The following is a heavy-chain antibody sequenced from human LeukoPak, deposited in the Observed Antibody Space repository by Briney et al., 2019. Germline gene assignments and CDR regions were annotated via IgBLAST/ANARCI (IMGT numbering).Heavy chain of an antibody. Sequence: SQTLSLTCTVSGGSISSGDYYWSWIRQPPGKGLEWNGYIYYSGSTYYNPSLKSRVTISVDTSKNQFSLKLSSVTAADTAVYYCARVNYGSGSYIDYWGQGTLVTVSS. CDR3: ARVNYGSGSYIDY. D-gene: IGHD3-10*01. CDR2: IYYSGST. V-gene: IGHV4-30-4*01. J-gene: IGHJ4*02. CDR1: GGSISSGDYY.